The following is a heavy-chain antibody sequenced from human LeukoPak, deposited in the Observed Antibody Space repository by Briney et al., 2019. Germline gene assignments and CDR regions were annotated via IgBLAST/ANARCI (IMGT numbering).Heavy chain of an antibody. J-gene: IGHJ6*02. CDR3: AKDWFPGYGMDV. Sequence: PGGSLGLSCAASGFTFDDYAMHWVRQAPGKGLEWVSGISWNSGSIGYADSVKGRFTISRDNAKNSLYPQMNSLRAEDTALYYCAKDWFPGYGMDVWGQGTTVTVSS. D-gene: IGHD3-10*01. CDR2: ISWNSGSI. V-gene: IGHV3-9*01. CDR1: GFTFDDYA.